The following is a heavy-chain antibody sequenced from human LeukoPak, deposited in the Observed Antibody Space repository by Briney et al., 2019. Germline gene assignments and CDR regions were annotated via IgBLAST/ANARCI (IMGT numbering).Heavy chain of an antibody. D-gene: IGHD3-9*01. J-gene: IGHJ3*02. Sequence: GASVKVSCKASGGTFSSYAISWVRQAPGQGLEWMGGIIPIFGTANYAQKFQGRVTITANESTSTAYMELSSLRSEDTAVYYCARDRELRYFDWFEIGAFDIWGQGTMVTVSS. CDR1: GGTFSSYA. V-gene: IGHV1-69*13. CDR2: IIPIFGTA. CDR3: ARDRELRYFDWFEIGAFDI.